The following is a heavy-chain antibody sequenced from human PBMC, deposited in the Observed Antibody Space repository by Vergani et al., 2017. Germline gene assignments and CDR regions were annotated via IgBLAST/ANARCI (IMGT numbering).Heavy chain of an antibody. CDR1: GFTFSSYS. V-gene: IGHV3-21*01. CDR2: ISSSSSYI. J-gene: IGHJ4*02. Sequence: VQLVESGGGVVQPGRSLRLSCAASGFTFSSYSMNWVRQAPGKGLEWVSSISSSSSYIYYADSVKGRFTISRDNAKNSLYLQMNSLRAEDTAVYYCASLRDSGYETESHWGQGTLVTVSS. CDR3: ASLRDSGYETESH. D-gene: IGHD5-12*01.